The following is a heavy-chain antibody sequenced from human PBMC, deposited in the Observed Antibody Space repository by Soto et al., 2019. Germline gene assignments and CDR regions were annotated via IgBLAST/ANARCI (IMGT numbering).Heavy chain of an antibody. CDR2: IHYSGSI. D-gene: IGHD2-21*02. CDR1: GGSISYEYYH. Sequence: SETLSLTCTVSGGSISYEYYHWSWIRQSPGKGLEWIGYIHYSGSIIYNPSFKSRVTISVDTSKNQFSLQLSSVTAADTAVYFCAREDDGGDRDYYGLDVWGQGTTVTVSS. V-gene: IGHV4-30-4*08. J-gene: IGHJ6*02. CDR3: AREDDGGDRDYYGLDV.